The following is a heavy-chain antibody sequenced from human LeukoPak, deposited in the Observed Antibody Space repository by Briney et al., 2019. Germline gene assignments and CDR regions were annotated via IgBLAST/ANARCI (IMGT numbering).Heavy chain of an antibody. D-gene: IGHD6-13*01. V-gene: IGHV3-74*01. CDR2: INSDGTTT. CDR3: ARGYYSGSRIDY. J-gene: IGHJ4*02. CDR1: GFTFSGYA. Sequence: GGSLRLSCAASGFTFSGYAMSWVRQGPGKGLVWVARINSDGTTTTYADSVKGRFTISRDNARNTLYLQMKSLTADDTAVYYCARGYYSGSRIDYWGQGTLVTVSS.